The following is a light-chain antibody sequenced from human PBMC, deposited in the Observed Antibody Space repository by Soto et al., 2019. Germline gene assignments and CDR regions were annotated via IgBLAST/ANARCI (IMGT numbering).Light chain of an antibody. V-gene: IGKV3D-15*01. CDR3: QQYVHWPPGT. CDR2: GAT. J-gene: IGKJ1*01. Sequence: EIVLTQSPGALSLSPGERATLSCWASESVGDYLAWYQQKPGQAPRLLIYGATKRTSGTPDRFSGTGSETAFTLAISSLQSEDVAVYYCQQYVHWPPGTFGQGTTVEIK. CDR1: ESVGDY.